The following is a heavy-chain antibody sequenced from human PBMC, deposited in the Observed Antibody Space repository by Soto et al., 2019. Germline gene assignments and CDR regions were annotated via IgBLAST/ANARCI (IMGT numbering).Heavy chain of an antibody. J-gene: IGHJ5*02. V-gene: IGHV3-11*01. Sequence: GGYLTLSCTGAGFDFGDYYMSWIRQPPGKGLEWVSYIDSGDGTTYYTDSVKGRFTISRDNAKKTGYLQMSSLRVEDTALYYCVRPYYSSSWFPCDRWGQGTLVTVSS. CDR3: VRPYYSSSWFPCDR. D-gene: IGHD6-13*01. CDR2: IDSGDGTT. CDR1: GFDFGDYY.